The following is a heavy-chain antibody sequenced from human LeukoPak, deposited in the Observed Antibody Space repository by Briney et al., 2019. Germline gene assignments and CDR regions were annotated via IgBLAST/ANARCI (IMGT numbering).Heavy chain of an antibody. CDR3: ARVRRVRGVIWGDWFDP. CDR2: IYYSGST. Sequence: SETLSLTCTVSGESISGFYWSWIRQHPGKGLEWIGYIYYSGSTYYNPSLKSRVTISVDTSKNQFSLKLSSVTAADTAVYYCARVRRVRGVIWGDWFDPWGQGTLVTVSS. J-gene: IGHJ5*02. V-gene: IGHV4-31*03. CDR1: GESISGFY. D-gene: IGHD3-10*01.